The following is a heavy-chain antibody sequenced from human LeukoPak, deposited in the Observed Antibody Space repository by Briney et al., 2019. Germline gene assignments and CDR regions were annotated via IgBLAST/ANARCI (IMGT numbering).Heavy chain of an antibody. Sequence: PGGSLRLSCAASGFTFSSYGMHWVRQAPGKGLDWVAVISYDGSNKYYDDSVKGRFTISRDNSKNTLYLQMNSLRAEDTAVYYCANGGYYYDSSGYRIFGLGYFQHWGQGTLVTVSS. J-gene: IGHJ1*01. CDR3: ANGGYYYDSSGYRIFGLGYFQH. CDR1: GFTFSSYG. CDR2: ISYDGSNK. V-gene: IGHV3-30*18. D-gene: IGHD3-22*01.